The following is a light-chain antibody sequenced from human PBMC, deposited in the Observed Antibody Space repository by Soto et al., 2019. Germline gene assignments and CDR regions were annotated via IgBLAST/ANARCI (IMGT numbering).Light chain of an antibody. V-gene: IGKV3-11*01. Sequence: EIVLTQSPATLSLSPGERVTLSCRASQSVVKYLAWYQQKPGQAPRLLIYDASNRATGIPARFSGSGSGTDFTLTISSVEPEDFAVYYCQQRSNWPPATFGQGTKLEIK. CDR2: DAS. CDR3: QQRSNWPPAT. CDR1: QSVVKY. J-gene: IGKJ2*01.